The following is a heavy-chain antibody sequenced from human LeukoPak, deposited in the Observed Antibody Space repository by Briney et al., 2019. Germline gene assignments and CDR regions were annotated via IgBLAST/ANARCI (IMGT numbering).Heavy chain of an antibody. D-gene: IGHD3-9*01. CDR1: GGSISSSSYY. Sequence: SETLSLTCTVSGGSISSSSYYWGWIRQPPGKGLEWIGSIYYSGSTYYNPPLKSRVTISVDTSKNQFSLKLSSVTAADTAVYYCARPVQNYDILTGYVYWGQGTLVTVSS. J-gene: IGHJ4*02. CDR3: ARPVQNYDILTGYVY. CDR2: IYYSGST. V-gene: IGHV4-39*01.